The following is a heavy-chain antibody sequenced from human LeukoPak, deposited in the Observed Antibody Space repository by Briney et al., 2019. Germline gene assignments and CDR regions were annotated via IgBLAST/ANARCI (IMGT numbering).Heavy chain of an antibody. CDR1: GGSISSSSW. V-gene: IGHV4-4*02. CDR2: IYHSGST. CDR3: ARVFSGSYYPDY. Sequence: PSETLSLTCAVSGGSISSSSWWSWVSQPPGKGLEWIGEIYHSGSTNYNPSLKSRVTISVDKSKNQFSLKLSSVTAADTAVYYCARVFSGSYYPDYWGQGTLVSVSS. D-gene: IGHD1-26*01. J-gene: IGHJ4*02.